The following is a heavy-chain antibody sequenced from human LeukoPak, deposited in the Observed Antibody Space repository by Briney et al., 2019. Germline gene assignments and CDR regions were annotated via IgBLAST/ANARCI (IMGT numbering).Heavy chain of an antibody. Sequence: SETLSLTCTVSGASVSSSDYYWGWIRQPPGKGLECIGNIYYSGTTYYNPSLKSRVTISIHTSKNQFSLKLSSVTAAGTAVYYCARLRIQGDWFDPWGQGTLVTVSS. J-gene: IGHJ5*02. D-gene: IGHD1-1*01. CDR2: IYYSGTT. CDR3: ARLRIQGDWFDP. V-gene: IGHV4-39*01. CDR1: GASVSSSDYY.